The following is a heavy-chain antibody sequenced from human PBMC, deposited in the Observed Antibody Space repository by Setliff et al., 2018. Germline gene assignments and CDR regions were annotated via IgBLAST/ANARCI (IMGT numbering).Heavy chain of an antibody. V-gene: IGHV5-51*01. CDR2: IFPGNSDT. CDR3: ARLGGGCSGGSCYSENYFDY. CDR1: GYSFSSYW. Sequence: GESLKISCKGSGYSFSSYWIGWVRQMPGKGLEWMGIIFPGNSDTRYSPSFQGQVTISADKSISTAYLQWSSLKASDTAMYYCARLGGGCSGGSCYSENYFDYWGQGTLVTVSS. J-gene: IGHJ4*02. D-gene: IGHD2-15*01.